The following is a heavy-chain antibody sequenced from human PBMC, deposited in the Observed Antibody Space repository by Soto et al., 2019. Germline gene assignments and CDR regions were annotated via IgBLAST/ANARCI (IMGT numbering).Heavy chain of an antibody. CDR1: GFTFRGYE. J-gene: IGHJ4*02. D-gene: IGHD2-8*01. V-gene: IGHV3-48*03. CDR2: LSSSGSTI. CDR3: ASQRLTSGFDY. Sequence: GGSLRLSCAASGFTFRGYEMNWVRQAPGKGLEWVSYLSSSGSTIYYAGSVKGRFTISRDNAKNLLYLQMNSLRADDTAVYYCASQRLTSGFDYWGQATLVTVSS.